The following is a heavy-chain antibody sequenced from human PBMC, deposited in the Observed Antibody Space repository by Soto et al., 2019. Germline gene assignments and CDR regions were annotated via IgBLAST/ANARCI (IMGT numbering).Heavy chain of an antibody. CDR1: GGSINSGDSY. D-gene: IGHD2-15*01. Sequence: QVQLQESGPGLVRPSQTLSLTCTVSGGSINSGDSYWNWIRQNPEKGLEWIGYINYRGTTFYNPSLKSRIIISADMSENQFSLKLNPVTAADTAVYYCVTDAPGVAPYWGQGTLVTVSS. J-gene: IGHJ4*02. V-gene: IGHV4-31*03. CDR3: VTDAPGVAPY. CDR2: INYRGTT.